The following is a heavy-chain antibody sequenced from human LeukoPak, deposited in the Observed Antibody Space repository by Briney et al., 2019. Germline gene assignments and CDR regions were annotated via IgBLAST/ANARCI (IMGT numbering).Heavy chain of an antibody. Sequence: SETLSLTCTVSGGSISSYYWSWIRQPPGKGLEWIGYIYYSGSTNYNPSLKSRVIISVDTSKNQFSLKLSSVTAADTAVYYCARMRGYSSSDWGQGTLVTVSS. CDR2: IYYSGST. J-gene: IGHJ4*02. V-gene: IGHV4-59*01. D-gene: IGHD6-6*01. CDR3: ARMRGYSSSD. CDR1: GGSISSYY.